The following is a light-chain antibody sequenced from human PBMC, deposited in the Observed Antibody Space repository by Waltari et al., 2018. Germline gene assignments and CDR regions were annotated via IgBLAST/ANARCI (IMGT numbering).Light chain of an antibody. CDR3: QSFDSNVRGGVV. J-gene: IGLJ3*02. Sequence: QSILTQPTSVSGAPGQRVTISCTGSSSNIGAGHDVHWYQAFPGTAPKLLIYGNNKRPSGAPDRFSGSKSGSSASLAINGLQAEDEADYYCQSFDSNVRGGVVFGGGTKVTVL. V-gene: IGLV1-40*01. CDR1: SSNIGAGHD. CDR2: GNN.